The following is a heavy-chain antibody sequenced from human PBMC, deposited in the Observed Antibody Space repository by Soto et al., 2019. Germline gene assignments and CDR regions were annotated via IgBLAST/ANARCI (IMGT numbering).Heavy chain of an antibody. V-gene: IGHV4-59*01. D-gene: IGHD6-19*01. J-gene: IGHJ4*02. CDR3: ASSGWYPGYFDY. Sequence: PSETLSLTCTVSGGSISSYYWSWIRQPRGNGLERIGYIYYSGSTNYNPSLKSRVTISVDTSKNQFSLKLSSVTAADTAVYYCASSGWYPGYFDYWGQGTLVTVSS. CDR2: IYYSGST. CDR1: GGSISSYY.